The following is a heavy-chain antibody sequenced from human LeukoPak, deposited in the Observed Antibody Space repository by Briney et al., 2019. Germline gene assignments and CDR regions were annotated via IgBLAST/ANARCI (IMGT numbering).Heavy chain of an antibody. CDR2: IYYSGST. Sequence: SGTLSLTCTVSGDSISTYCWSWIRQPPGKELEWIGHIYYSGSTDYNPSLESRVTMSVDTSKNQFSLKVGSVTAADTAMYYCARQTTYYSPFDYWGQGTLVSVSS. D-gene: IGHD3-22*01. CDR1: GDSISTYC. V-gene: IGHV4-59*08. CDR3: ARQTTYYSPFDY. J-gene: IGHJ4*02.